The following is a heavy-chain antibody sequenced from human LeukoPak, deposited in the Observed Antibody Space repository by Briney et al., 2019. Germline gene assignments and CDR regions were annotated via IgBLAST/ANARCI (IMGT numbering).Heavy chain of an antibody. J-gene: IGHJ6*03. CDR3: ARVVGFGVPNYYYYYYMDV. V-gene: IGHV3-30*04. D-gene: IGHD3-10*01. CDR1: GFTFSSYA. CDR2: ISYDGSNK. Sequence: GGSLRLSCAASGFTFSSYAMHWVRQAPGKGLEWVAIISYDGSNKYYADSVKGRFTISRDNSKNTLYLQMNSLRAEDTAVYYCARVVGFGVPNYYYYYYMDVWGKGTTVTISS.